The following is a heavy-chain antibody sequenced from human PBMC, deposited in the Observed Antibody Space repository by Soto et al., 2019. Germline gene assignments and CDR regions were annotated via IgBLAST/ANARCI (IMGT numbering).Heavy chain of an antibody. CDR3: STRAYDTNGYYRFDP. V-gene: IGHV4-39*01. CDR1: GGSISSSSYY. D-gene: IGHD3-22*01. Sequence: SETLSLTCTVSGGSISSSSYYWGWIRQPPGKGLEWIGSIYYSGSTYYNPSLKSRVTISVDTSKNQFSLTLSAVTAADTAMYYCSTRAYDTNGYYRFDPWGQGTLVTVSS. J-gene: IGHJ5*01. CDR2: IYYSGST.